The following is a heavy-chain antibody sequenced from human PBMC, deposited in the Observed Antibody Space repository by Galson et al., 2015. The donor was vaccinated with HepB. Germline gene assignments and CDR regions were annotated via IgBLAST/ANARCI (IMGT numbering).Heavy chain of an antibody. V-gene: IGHV1-46*04. CDR3: ARAKPRSSPSDYGGHLFDP. D-gene: IGHD4-23*01. CDR1: GYTFTSYY. Sequence: SVKVSCKASGYTFTSYYMHWVRQAPGQGLEWMGIINPSGGSTSYAQKLQGRVTMTRDTSTSTVYMELSSLRSEDTAVYYCARAKPRSSPSDYGGHLFDPWGQGTLVTVSS. CDR2: INPSGGST. J-gene: IGHJ5*02.